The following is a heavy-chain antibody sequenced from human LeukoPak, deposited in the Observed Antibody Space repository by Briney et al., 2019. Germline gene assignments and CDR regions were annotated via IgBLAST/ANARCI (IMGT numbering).Heavy chain of an antibody. CDR1: GFTFSSYS. D-gene: IGHD3-10*01. CDR2: ISGSGGST. J-gene: IGHJ4*02. V-gene: IGHV3-23*01. CDR3: ARAGLYYYGSGSYLDY. Sequence: PGGSLRLSCAASGFTFSSYSMNWVRQAPGKGLEWVSAISGSGGSTYYADSVKGRFTISRDNSKNTLYLQTNSLRAEDTAVYYCARAGLYYYGSGSYLDYWGQGTLVTVSS.